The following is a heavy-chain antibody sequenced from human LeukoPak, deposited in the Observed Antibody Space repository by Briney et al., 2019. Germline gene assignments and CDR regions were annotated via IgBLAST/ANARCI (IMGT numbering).Heavy chain of an antibody. Sequence: SVKVSCKASGGTFSSYTISWVRQAPGQGLEWMGRIIPIFGTANYAQKFQGRVTITTDESTSTAYMELSSLRSEDTAVYHCARDQELEFGGTYYFDYWGQGTLVTVSS. D-gene: IGHD1-7*01. V-gene: IGHV1-69*05. CDR3: ARDQELEFGGTYYFDY. CDR1: GGTFSSYT. CDR2: IIPIFGTA. J-gene: IGHJ4*02.